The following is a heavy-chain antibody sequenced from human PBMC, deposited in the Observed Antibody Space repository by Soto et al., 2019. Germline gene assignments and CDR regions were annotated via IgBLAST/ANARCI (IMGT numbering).Heavy chain of an antibody. CDR2: ISGSGGST. Sequence: SGGSLRLSCAASGFTFSSYAMSWVRQAPGKGLEWVSAISGSGGSTYYADSVKGRFTISRDNSKNTLYLQMNSLRAEDTAVYYCAKGGHGDPMVRGVESDYWGQGTLVTVSS. D-gene: IGHD3-10*01. CDR3: AKGGHGDPMVRGVESDY. CDR1: GFTFSSYA. V-gene: IGHV3-23*01. J-gene: IGHJ4*02.